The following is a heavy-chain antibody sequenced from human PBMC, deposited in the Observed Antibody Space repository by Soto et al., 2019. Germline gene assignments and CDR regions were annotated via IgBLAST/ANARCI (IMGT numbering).Heavy chain of an antibody. CDR3: ATSSNTIFGVAATYYYYGMDV. CDR1: GYTLTELS. CDR2: FDPEDGET. J-gene: IGHJ6*02. D-gene: IGHD3-3*01. Sequence: ASVKVSCKVSGYTLTELSMHWVRQAPGKGLEWVGGFDPEDGETIYAQKFQGRVTMTEDTSTDTAYMELSSLRSEDTAVYYCATSSNTIFGVAATYYYYGMDVWGQGTTVTVSS. V-gene: IGHV1-24*01.